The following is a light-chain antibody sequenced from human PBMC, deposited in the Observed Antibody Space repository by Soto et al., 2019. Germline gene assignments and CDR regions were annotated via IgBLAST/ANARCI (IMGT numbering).Light chain of an antibody. CDR2: DAS. CDR3: QQYTTSPFT. CDR1: QSVSSH. Sequence: VAMTQSPATLSVSPGEGATLSCRASQSVSSHLAWYQQKPGQAPRLLIYDASTRATGIPPRFSGSGSGTEFTLTISRLEPEDFAVYYCQQYTTSPFTFGPGTKVDIK. J-gene: IGKJ3*01. V-gene: IGKV3-15*01.